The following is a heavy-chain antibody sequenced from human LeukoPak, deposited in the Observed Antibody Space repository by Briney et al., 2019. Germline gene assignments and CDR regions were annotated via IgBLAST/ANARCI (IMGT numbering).Heavy chain of an antibody. D-gene: IGHD4-23*01. CDR2: TSYDESEK. Sequence: PGGSLRLSCAASGFTFSSFAMHWVRQAPGKGLEWVAVTSYDESEKYYADSVKDRFTISRDNSKNTLYLQMNSLRAEDTAVYYCARRWYFDYWGQGTLVTVSS. CDR1: GFTFSSFA. CDR3: ARRWYFDY. J-gene: IGHJ4*02. V-gene: IGHV3-30*04.